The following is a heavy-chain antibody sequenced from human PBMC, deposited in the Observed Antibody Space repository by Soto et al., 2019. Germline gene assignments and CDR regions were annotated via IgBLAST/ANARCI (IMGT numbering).Heavy chain of an antibody. CDR3: AREGSSSYYYYSSGYSYDAFDI. CDR2: INPSGGST. V-gene: IGHV1-46*01. CDR1: GYTFTSYY. J-gene: IGHJ3*02. D-gene: IGHD3-22*01. Sequence: ASVKVSFKASGYTFTSYYMHWVRQAPGQGLEWMGIINPSGGSTSYAQKFQGRVTMTRDTSTSTVYMELSSLRSEDTAVYYCAREGSSSYYYYSSGYSYDAFDIWGQGTMVTVSS.